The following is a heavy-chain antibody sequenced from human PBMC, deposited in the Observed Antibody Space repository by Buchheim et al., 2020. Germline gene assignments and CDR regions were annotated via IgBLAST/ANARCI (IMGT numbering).Heavy chain of an antibody. V-gene: IGHV1-2*04. J-gene: IGHJ5*02. CDR2: INPNSGGT. CDR3: ARGGVTASVGGGKNNWFDP. Sequence: QVQLVQSGAEVKKPGASVKVSCKASGYTFTGYYMHWVRQAPGQGLEWMGWINPNSGGTNYAQKFQGWVTMTRDTSISTAYMERSRLRSDDPSVYYCARGGVTASVGGGKNNWFDPWGQGTL. D-gene: IGHD3-10*01. CDR1: GYTFTGYY.